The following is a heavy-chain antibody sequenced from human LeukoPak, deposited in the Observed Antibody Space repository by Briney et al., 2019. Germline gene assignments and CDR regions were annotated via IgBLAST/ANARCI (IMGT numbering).Heavy chain of an antibody. J-gene: IGHJ4*02. CDR3: VKDIGYYYDSSGSGLRY. D-gene: IGHD3-22*01. CDR2: INWNSGSK. Sequence: SGGSLRLSCATSGFTFEDHGLSWVRQAPGKGLEWVSGINWNSGSKRYAASVKGRFTISRDNARNSVYLEMTSLRAEDTALYYCVKDIGYYYDSSGSGLRYWGQGTPVIVSS. V-gene: IGHV3-20*04. CDR1: GFTFEDHG.